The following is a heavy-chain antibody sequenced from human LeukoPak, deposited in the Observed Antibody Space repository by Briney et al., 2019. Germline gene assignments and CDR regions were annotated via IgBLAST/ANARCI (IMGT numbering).Heavy chain of an antibody. J-gene: IGHJ6*04. D-gene: IGHD3-10*01. CDR3: ARGRDYYGSGNYQGMDV. CDR2: ISSSSSYI. V-gene: IGHV3-21*01. Sequence: GGSLRLSCAASGFTFSSYSMNWVRQAPGKGLEWVSSISSSSSYIYYADSVKGRFTISRDNAKNSLYLQMNSLRAEDTAVYYCARGRDYYGSGNYQGMDVWGKGTTVTVSS. CDR1: GFTFSSYS.